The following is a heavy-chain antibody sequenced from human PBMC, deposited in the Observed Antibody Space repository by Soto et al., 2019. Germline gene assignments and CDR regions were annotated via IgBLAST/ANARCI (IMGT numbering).Heavy chain of an antibody. D-gene: IGHD2-21*02. Sequence: QVQLVESGGGVVQPGRSLRLSCAASGFTFSSYGMHWVRQAPGKGLEWVAVIWYDGSNKYYADSVKGRFTISRDNSKNTLYLQMNSLRAEDTAVYYCVRDRFISHIVVVTAIMDVWGQGTTVTVSS. J-gene: IGHJ6*02. V-gene: IGHV3-33*01. CDR2: IWYDGSNK. CDR3: VRDRFISHIVVVTAIMDV. CDR1: GFTFSSYG.